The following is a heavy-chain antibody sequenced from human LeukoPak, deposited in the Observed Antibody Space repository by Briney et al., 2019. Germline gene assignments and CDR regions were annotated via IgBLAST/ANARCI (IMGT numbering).Heavy chain of an antibody. CDR1: GFTFSSYA. CDR2: ISGSGGST. D-gene: IGHD6-13*01. J-gene: IGHJ4*02. Sequence: GSLRLSCAASGFTFSSYAMSWVRQAPGKGLEWVSAISGSGGSTYYADSVKGRFTISRDNSKNTLYLQMNSLRVEDTAVYYCAKEQGQQLVLNPFDYWGQGTLVTVSS. CDR3: AKEQGQQLVLNPFDY. V-gene: IGHV3-23*01.